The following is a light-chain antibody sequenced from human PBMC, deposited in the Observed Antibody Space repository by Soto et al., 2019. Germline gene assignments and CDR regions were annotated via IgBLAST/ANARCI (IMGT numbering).Light chain of an antibody. Sequence: QAVVTQEPSLTVSPGGTVTLTCGSSTGAVTSGHYPYWFQQKPGQAPRTLIYETSNKHSWTPARFSGSLLGGKAALTLSGAQPEDEAEYYCLLSYSGARVFGTGTKVTVL. CDR3: LLSYSGARV. CDR2: ETS. V-gene: IGLV7-46*01. CDR1: TGAVTSGHY. J-gene: IGLJ1*01.